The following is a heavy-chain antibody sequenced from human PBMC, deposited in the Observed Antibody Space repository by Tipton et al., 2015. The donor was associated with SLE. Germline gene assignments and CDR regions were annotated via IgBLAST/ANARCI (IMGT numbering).Heavy chain of an antibody. V-gene: IGHV3-13*01. Sequence: GSLRLSCAASGFTFSSYDMHWVRQATGKGLEWVSGIGTADDTYYPGSVKGRLTISRENAKNSLYLQMNSLRAGDTAVYYCARAYSSSSGRGDDAFDIWGQGTIVTVSS. CDR3: ARAYSSSSGRGDDAFDI. J-gene: IGHJ3*02. CDR1: GFTFSSYD. D-gene: IGHD6-6*01. CDR2: IGTADDT.